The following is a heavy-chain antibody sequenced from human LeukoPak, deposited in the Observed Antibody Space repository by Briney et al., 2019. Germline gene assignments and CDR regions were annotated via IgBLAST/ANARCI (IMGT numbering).Heavy chain of an antibody. V-gene: IGHV4-4*02. J-gene: IGHJ4*02. CDR3: AGLVGRYSSGLYYYYFDY. CDR1: GDSINSLDL. CDR2: MYLSGTT. Sequence: SETLSLTCTVSGDSINSLDLWSWVRQPPGKGLEWIGEMYLSGTTHSNPSVKSRVTISIDKSKNQFFLNLSSVTAADTAVYYCAGLVGRYSSGLYYYYFDYWGQGTLVTVSS. D-gene: IGHD3-22*01.